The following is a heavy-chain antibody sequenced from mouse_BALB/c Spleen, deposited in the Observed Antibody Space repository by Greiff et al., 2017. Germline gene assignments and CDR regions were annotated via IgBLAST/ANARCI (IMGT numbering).Heavy chain of an antibody. D-gene: IGHD2-1*01. CDR1: GFTFSSFG. V-gene: IGHV5-17*02. CDR2: ISSGSSTI. Sequence: EVQLVESGGGLVQPGGSRKLSCAASGFTFSSFGMHWVRQAPEKGLEWVAYISSGSSTIYYADTVKGRVTISRDNPKNTLFLQMTSLRSEDTAMYYCARSRGNYDAMDYWGQGASVTVSS. CDR3: ARSRGNYDAMDY. J-gene: IGHJ4*01.